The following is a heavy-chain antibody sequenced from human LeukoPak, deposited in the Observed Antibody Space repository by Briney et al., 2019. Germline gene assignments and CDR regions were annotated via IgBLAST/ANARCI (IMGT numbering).Heavy chain of an antibody. V-gene: IGHV3-20*04. CDR2: INWNGGST. D-gene: IGHD6-13*01. J-gene: IGHJ4*02. CDR1: GFTFDDYG. Sequence: TGGSLRLSCAASGFTFDDYGMSWVRQAPGKGLEWVSGINWNGGSTGYGDSVKGRFTISRDNAKNSLYLQMNSLRAEDTALYYCARVLLITAGGLIDYWGQGTLVTVSS. CDR3: ARVLLITAGGLIDY.